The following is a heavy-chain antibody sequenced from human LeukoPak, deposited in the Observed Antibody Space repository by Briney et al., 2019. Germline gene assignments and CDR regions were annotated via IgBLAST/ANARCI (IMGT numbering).Heavy chain of an antibody. CDR2: ISYDGSNK. CDR1: GFTFSSYA. D-gene: IGHD3-3*01. V-gene: IGHV3-30-3*01. J-gene: IGHJ4*02. Sequence: PGGSLRLSCAASGFTFSSYAMHWVRQAPGKGLEWVAVISYDGSNKYYADSVKGRFTISRDNSKNTLYLQMNSLRAEDTAVYYCANWDDFGVAFFDYWGQGTLVTVSS. CDR3: ANWDDFGVAFFDY.